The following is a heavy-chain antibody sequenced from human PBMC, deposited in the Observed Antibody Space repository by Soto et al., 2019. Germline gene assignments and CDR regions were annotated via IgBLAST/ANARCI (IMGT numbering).Heavy chain of an antibody. CDR2: IYYSGST. V-gene: IGHV4-31*03. J-gene: IGHJ4*02. D-gene: IGHD3-10*01. CDR1: GCSITSGGYY. CDR3: ARASMVRGVPSFDY. Sequence: QVQLQESGPGLVKPSQTLSLTCTVSGCSITSGGYYWSWIRQHPGQGLEGIGYIYYSGSTYYNPSLKSRVTISVDTSKNQFSLKLSSVTAADTAVYYCARASMVRGVPSFDYWGQGTLVTVSS.